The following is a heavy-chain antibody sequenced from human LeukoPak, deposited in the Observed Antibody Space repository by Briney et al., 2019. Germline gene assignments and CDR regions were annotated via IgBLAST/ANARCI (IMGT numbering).Heavy chain of an antibody. CDR2: IYYSGST. J-gene: IGHJ5*02. Sequence: SETLSLTCTVSGGSVSNYYWGWIRQPPGKGLEWIANIYYSGSTYLNPSLKSRVTISIDTSKNQFSLKLTSVTAADTAVYYCARLVPPGWFDPWGQGTLVTVSS. V-gene: IGHV4-39*01. CDR1: GGSVSNYY. CDR3: ARLVPPGWFDP.